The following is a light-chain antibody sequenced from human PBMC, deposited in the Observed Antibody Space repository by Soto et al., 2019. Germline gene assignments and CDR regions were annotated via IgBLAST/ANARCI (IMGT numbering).Light chain of an antibody. CDR3: QSYDSSLSVFYV. CDR1: SSNIGAGYD. Sequence: QSVLTQPPSVSGAPGQRVTISCTGSSSNIGAGYDVHWYQQLPGTAPKLLIYGNSNRPSGVPDRFSGSKSGTSASLAITGLQAEDDADYCCQSYDSSLSVFYVFGTGTKLTVL. CDR2: GNS. J-gene: IGLJ1*01. V-gene: IGLV1-40*01.